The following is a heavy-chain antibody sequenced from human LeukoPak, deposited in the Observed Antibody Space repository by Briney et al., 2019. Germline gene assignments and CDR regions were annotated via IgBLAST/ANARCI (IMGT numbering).Heavy chain of an antibody. CDR2: IIPIFGTA. J-gene: IGHJ4*02. CDR1: GGTFSSYA. V-gene: IGHV1-69*01. CDR3: ARDLVSGSYYAYFDY. Sequence: ASVKVSCKASGGTFSSYAISWVRQAPGQGLEWMGGIIPIFGTANYAQKFQGRVTITADESTSTAYMELSSLRSEDTAVYYCARDLVSGSYYAYFDYWGQGTLVTVSS. D-gene: IGHD1-26*01.